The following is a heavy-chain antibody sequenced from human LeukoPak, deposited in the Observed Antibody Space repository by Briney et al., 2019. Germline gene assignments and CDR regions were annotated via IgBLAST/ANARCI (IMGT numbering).Heavy chain of an antibody. CDR3: ARLSSTLPYYFDY. J-gene: IGHJ4*02. V-gene: IGHV4-31*03. CDR2: IYYSGST. CDR1: GGSISSGGYY. Sequence: SQTLSLTCTVSGGSISSGGYYWSWIRQHPGKGLEWIGYIYYSGSTYYNPSLKSRVTISVDTSKNQCSLKLSSVTAADTAVYYCARLSSTLPYYFDYWGQGTLVTVSS.